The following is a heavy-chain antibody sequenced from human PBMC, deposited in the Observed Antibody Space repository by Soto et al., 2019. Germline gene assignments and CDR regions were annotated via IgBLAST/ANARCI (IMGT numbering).Heavy chain of an antibody. J-gene: IGHJ4*02. CDR2: IKQDGSEK. CDR3: ARYSGYDFDY. Sequence: PGGSLRLSCVASGLTFSSYWMSWVRQAPGKGLEWVAKIKQDGSEKSYVDSVKGRFTISRDNAKNSLYLQMNSLKTEDTAVYYCARYSGYDFDYWGQGTLVTVSS. V-gene: IGHV3-7*01. D-gene: IGHD5-12*01. CDR1: GLTFSSYW.